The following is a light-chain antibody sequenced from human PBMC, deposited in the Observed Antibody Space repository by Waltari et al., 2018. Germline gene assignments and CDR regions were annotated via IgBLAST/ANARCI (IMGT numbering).Light chain of an antibody. V-gene: IGLV2-23*01. CDR3: CSYAGGSTSWV. Sequence: QSALTQPASVSGSPGQSITISCTGTSSDVGSYNRVSWYQQYPGKAPKLMIYEDSKRPSGSSARFSSYESGNTASLTISGLQAEDEADYYCCSYAGGSTSWVCGGGTKLTVL. CDR1: SSDVGSYNR. J-gene: IGLJ3*02. CDR2: EDS.